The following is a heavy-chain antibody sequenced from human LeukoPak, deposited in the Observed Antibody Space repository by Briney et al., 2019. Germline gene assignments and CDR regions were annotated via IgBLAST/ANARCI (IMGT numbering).Heavy chain of an antibody. D-gene: IGHD1-26*01. J-gene: IGHJ3*02. CDR1: GYTFTGYY. V-gene: IGHV1-2*02. CDR3: ARESIVGATLHAFDI. CDR2: INPNSGGT. Sequence: ASVKVSCKASGYTFTGYYMHWVRQAPGQGLEWMGWINPNSGGTNYAQKFQARVTMTRDTSISTAYMELSRLRSDDTAVYYCARESIVGATLHAFDIWGQGTMVTVSS.